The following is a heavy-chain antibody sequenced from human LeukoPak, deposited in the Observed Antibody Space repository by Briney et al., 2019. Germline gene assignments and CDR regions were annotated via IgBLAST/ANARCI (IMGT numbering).Heavy chain of an antibody. CDR2: MNPNSGNT. CDR1: GYTFTSYD. J-gene: IGHJ6*03. V-gene: IGHV1-8*01. Sequence: ASVKVSCKASGYTFTSYDINWVRQATGQGLEWMGWMNPNSGNTGYAQKFQGRVTITRNTSISTAYMELSSLRSEDTAVYYCARGLLVTGYYYYYMDVWGKGTTVTVSS. CDR3: ARGLLVTGYYYYYMDV. D-gene: IGHD3-9*01.